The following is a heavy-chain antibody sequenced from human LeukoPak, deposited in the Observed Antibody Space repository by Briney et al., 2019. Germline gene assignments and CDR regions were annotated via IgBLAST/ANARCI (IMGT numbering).Heavy chain of an antibody. CDR1: GGSISSYY. V-gene: IGHV4-4*07. J-gene: IGHJ6*03. Sequence: SGTLSLTCTVSGGSISSYYWSWIRQPAGKGLEWIGRIYTSGSTNYNPSLKSRVTMSVDTSKNQFSLKLSSVTAADTAVYYCARDRPVTVELYYYYYMDVWGKGTTVTVSS. CDR3: ARDRPVTVELYYYYYMDV. D-gene: IGHD1-7*01. CDR2: IYTSGST.